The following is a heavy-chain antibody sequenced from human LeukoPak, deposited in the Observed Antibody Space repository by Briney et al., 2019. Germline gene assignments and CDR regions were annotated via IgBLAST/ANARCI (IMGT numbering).Heavy chain of an antibody. CDR1: GGSFSGYY. CDR2: INHSGST. Sequence: SETLSLTCAVYGGSFSGYYWSWIRQPPGKGLEWIGEINHSGSTNYNPSLKSRVTISVDTSKNQFSLKLSSVTAADTAVYYCTRRFLPYYYDSSGYYFDYWGQGTLVTVSS. CDR3: TRRFLPYYYDSSGYYFDY. J-gene: IGHJ4*02. V-gene: IGHV4-34*01. D-gene: IGHD3-22*01.